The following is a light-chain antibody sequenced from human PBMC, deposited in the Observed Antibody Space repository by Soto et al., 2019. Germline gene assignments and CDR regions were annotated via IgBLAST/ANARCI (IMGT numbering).Light chain of an antibody. CDR2: NNN. V-gene: IGLV1-44*01. CDR1: SSNIGSNT. CDR3: ATWDDSLNAL. J-gene: IGLJ2*01. Sequence: QSVLTQPPSASGTPGQRVTISCSGSSSNIGSNTVNWYQQLPGTAPKLLIYNNNQRPSGVPDRFSGSKSDTSASLAISGLQSEDEADYYCATWDDSLNALFGGGTKVTVL.